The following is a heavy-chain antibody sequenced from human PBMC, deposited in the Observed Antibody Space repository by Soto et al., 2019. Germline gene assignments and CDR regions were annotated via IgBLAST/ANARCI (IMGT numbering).Heavy chain of an antibody. V-gene: IGHV3-48*03. CDR1: GFTFSSYE. D-gene: IGHD1-26*01. CDR3: ARAWGGGSPPHY. J-gene: IGHJ4*02. Sequence: EVQLVESGGGLVQPGGSLRLSCAASGFTFSSYEMNWVRQAPGKGLEWVSYISSSGSTIYYADSVKGRFTISRDNAKNSRYLQMNSLRAEDTAVYYCARAWGGGSPPHYWGQGTLVTVSS. CDR2: ISSSGSTI.